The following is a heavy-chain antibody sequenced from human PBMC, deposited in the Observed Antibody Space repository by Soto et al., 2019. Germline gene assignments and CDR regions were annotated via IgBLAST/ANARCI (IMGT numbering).Heavy chain of an antibody. Sequence: PGESLKISCQATGYNFSIHWIGWVRQRAWKGLEWREIVFPSDSQTRYSPSFRGQVTMSVDKSINTAYLPWRRLKASDTAMYSCARHSLIVSPLYILDVWGHGTTVTSP. CDR1: GYNFSIHW. CDR2: VFPSDSQT. J-gene: IGHJ6*02. D-gene: IGHD2-2*02. CDR3: ARHSLIVSPLYILDV. V-gene: IGHV5-51*01.